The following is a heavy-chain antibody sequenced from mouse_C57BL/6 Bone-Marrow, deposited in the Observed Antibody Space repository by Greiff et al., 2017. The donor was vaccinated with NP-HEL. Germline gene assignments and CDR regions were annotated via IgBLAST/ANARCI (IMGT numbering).Heavy chain of an antibody. J-gene: IGHJ2*01. D-gene: IGHD1-1*01. CDR1: GYTFTSYW. Sequence: QVQLQQSGAELAKPGASVKLSCKASGYTFTSYWMHWVKQRPGQGLEWIGYINPSSGYTKYNQKFKDKATLTADKSSSTAYMQLSSLTYEDSAVYCCALITTVVAFDYWGQGTTLTVSS. V-gene: IGHV1-7*01. CDR3: ALITTVVAFDY. CDR2: INPSSGYT.